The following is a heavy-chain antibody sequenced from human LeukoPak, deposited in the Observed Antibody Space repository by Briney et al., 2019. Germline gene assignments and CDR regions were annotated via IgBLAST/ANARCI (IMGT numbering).Heavy chain of an antibody. V-gene: IGHV3-53*01. CDR1: GFTFTHYA. D-gene: IGHD6-13*01. CDR2: IYSGGST. Sequence: AGGSLRLSCAASGFTFTHYAIHWVRQAPGKGLEWVSVIYSGGSTYYADSVKGRFTISRDNSKNTLYLQMNSLRAEDTAVYYCARGLYSSSPPFDYWGQGTLVTVSS. J-gene: IGHJ4*02. CDR3: ARGLYSSSPPFDY.